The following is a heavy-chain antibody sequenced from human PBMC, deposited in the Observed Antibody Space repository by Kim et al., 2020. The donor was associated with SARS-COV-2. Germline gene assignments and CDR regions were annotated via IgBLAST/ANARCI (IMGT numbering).Heavy chain of an antibody. V-gene: IGHV1-69*01. CDR3: ARDLGGSYSDAFDI. J-gene: IGHJ3*02. Sequence: QKFQGRVTITADESTSTAYMELSSLRSEDTAVYYCARDLGGSYSDAFDIWGQGTMVTVSS. D-gene: IGHD1-26*01.